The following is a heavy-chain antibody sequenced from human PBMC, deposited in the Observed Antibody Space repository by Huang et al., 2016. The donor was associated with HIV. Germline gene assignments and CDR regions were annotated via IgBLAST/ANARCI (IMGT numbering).Heavy chain of an antibody. V-gene: IGHV4-39*01. J-gene: IGHJ4*02. Sequence: QLQLQESGPGLVRPSETLSLICTVSGGSITDSNYYWGWIRQPPGKGLEWIGSMYYSGDNDYNPSLKSRVTMSVDTSKNRFSLDIRSVAVADTAIYYCARHFGSWSGYFDSWGQGTLVPVSS. D-gene: IGHD3-10*01. CDR2: MYYSGDN. CDR1: GGSITDSNYY. CDR3: ARHFGSWSGYFDS.